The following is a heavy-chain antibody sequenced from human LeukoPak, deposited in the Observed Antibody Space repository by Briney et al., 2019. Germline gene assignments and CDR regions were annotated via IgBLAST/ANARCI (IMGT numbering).Heavy chain of an antibody. CDR3: AKAQYYDSSGYYPPFDY. V-gene: IGHV3-23*01. CDR1: GFTFSSYA. Sequence: PGRSLRLSCAASGFTFSSYAMSWVRQAPGKGLEWVSAISGSGGSTYYADSVKGRFTISRDNSKNTLYLQMNSLRAEDTAVYYCAKAQYYDSSGYYPPFDYWGQGTLVTVSS. D-gene: IGHD3-22*01. CDR2: ISGSGGST. J-gene: IGHJ4*02.